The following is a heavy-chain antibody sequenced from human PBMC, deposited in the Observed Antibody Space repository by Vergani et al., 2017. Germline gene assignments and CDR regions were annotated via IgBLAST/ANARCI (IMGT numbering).Heavy chain of an antibody. Sequence: QVQLVQSGAELKKPGASVKVSCKASGYTFTSYGISWVRQAPGQGLEWMGWISAYNGNTNYAQKFQGRVTITADKSTSTAYMELSSLRSEDTAVYYCARDPYCSGGSCYSSWFDPWGQGTLVTVSS. J-gene: IGHJ5*02. D-gene: IGHD2-15*01. CDR1: GYTFTSYG. CDR2: ISAYNGNT. CDR3: ARDPYCSGGSCYSSWFDP. V-gene: IGHV1-18*01.